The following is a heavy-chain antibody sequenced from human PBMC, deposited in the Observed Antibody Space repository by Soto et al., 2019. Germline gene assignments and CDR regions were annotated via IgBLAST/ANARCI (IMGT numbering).Heavy chain of an antibody. CDR2: IYYSGNT. V-gene: IGHV4-30-4*01. CDR3: AREGYYDSSGYRPGIDY. J-gene: IGHJ4*02. CDR1: GDSISSGDYY. Sequence: SETLSLTCTVSGDSISSGDYYWSWIRQPPGKGLEWIGCIYYSGNTYYNPSLKRRFSISVDTSKNQFSLQLSSVTVADTAVYYCAREGYYDSSGYRPGIDYWGQGTLVTVS. D-gene: IGHD3-22*01.